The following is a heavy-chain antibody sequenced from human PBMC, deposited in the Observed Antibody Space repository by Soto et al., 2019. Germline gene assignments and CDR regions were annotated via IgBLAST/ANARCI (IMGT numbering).Heavy chain of an antibody. D-gene: IGHD2-2*01. Sequence: GGSLRLSCSASELTFSSYAMNWVRQAPGEGLEWVSSISPTSDYIYYADSVKGRFTISRDNAKNSAYLQMDSLRAEDTAVYYCARSRYFGDISCYDLWAHGTLVTVSS. CDR2: ISPTSDYI. CDR1: ELTFSSYA. V-gene: IGHV3-21*01. CDR3: ARSRYFGDISCYDL. J-gene: IGHJ4*01.